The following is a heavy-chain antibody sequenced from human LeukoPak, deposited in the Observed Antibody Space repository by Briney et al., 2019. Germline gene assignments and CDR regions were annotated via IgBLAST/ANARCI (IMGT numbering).Heavy chain of an antibody. CDR3: ARGSGYDILTGYAPFDY. CDR2: IYYSGST. Sequence: SETLSLNCTVSGGSISSYYWSWIRQPPGKGLEWIGYIYYSGSTNYNPSLKSRVTISVDTSKNQFSLKLSSVTAADTAVYYCARGSGYDILTGYAPFDYWGQGTLVTVSS. V-gene: IGHV4-59*08. CDR1: GGSISSYY. J-gene: IGHJ4*02. D-gene: IGHD3-9*01.